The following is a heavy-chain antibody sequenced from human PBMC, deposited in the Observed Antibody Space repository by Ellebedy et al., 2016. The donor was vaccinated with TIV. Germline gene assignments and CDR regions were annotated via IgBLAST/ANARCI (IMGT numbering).Heavy chain of an antibody. CDR1: GYTFTTYY. Sequence: AASVKVSCKASGYTFTTYYMHWVRQAPGQGLEWMGVINPSGGGTIYAQKVQGRVTMTEDTSTDTAYMELSSLRSEDTAVYYCVTDLEDGNYVRFFDLWGRGTLVTVSS. D-gene: IGHD3-16*01. J-gene: IGHJ2*01. CDR2: INPSGGGT. V-gene: IGHV1-46*01. CDR3: VTDLEDGNYVRFFDL.